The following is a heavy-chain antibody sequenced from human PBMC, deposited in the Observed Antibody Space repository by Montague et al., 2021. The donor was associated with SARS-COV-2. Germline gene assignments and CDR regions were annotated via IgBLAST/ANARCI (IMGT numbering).Heavy chain of an antibody. J-gene: IGHJ4*02. Sequence: SETLSLTCAVYGGSFSGYYWSWIRQPPGTGLEWIGEINHSGSTNYNPSXXSRVTISVDTSKNQFSLKLSSVTAADTAVYYCARGSRQWLVRPPHYYYFDYWGQGTLVTVSS. CDR1: GGSFSGYY. CDR2: INHSGST. CDR3: ARGSRQWLVRPPHYYYFDY. D-gene: IGHD6-19*01. V-gene: IGHV4-34*01.